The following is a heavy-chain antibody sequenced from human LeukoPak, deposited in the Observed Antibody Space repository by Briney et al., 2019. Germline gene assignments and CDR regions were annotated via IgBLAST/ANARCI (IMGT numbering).Heavy chain of an antibody. J-gene: IGHJ3*02. D-gene: IGHD6-6*01. CDR3: ARDRNSGSSLDI. CDR2: IYPYSGDT. V-gene: IGHV1-2*02. Sequence: GASVTVSCKASGYTFTGYYIHWVRQDPGQGLEWMGWIYPYSGDTNYAQNFQGRVTMTRDTSISTAYMELSSLKSDDTAVYYCARDRNSGSSLDIWGQGTMLTVSS. CDR1: GYTFTGYY.